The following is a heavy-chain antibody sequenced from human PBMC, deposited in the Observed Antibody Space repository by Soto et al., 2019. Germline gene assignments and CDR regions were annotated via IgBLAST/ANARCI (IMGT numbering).Heavy chain of an antibody. CDR1: GYTFTSYG. Sequence: QVPLVQSGAEVKKPGASVKVSYKASGYTFTSYGISWVRQAPGQGLEWMGWISAYNGNTNYAQKLQGRVTMTTDTSTSTAYMELRSLRSDDTAVYYCARDPGIVVVASDAFDIWGQGTMVTVSS. J-gene: IGHJ3*02. D-gene: IGHD2-21*01. V-gene: IGHV1-18*01. CDR2: ISAYNGNT. CDR3: ARDPGIVVVASDAFDI.